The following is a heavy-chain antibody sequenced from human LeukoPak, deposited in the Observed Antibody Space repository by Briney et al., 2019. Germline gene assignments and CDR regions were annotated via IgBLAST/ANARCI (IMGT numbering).Heavy chain of an antibody. CDR3: ARDGYCSSTSCYHWFDP. CDR2: INPNSGGT. V-gene: IGHV1-2*02. D-gene: IGHD2-2*01. CDR1: GYTFTGYY. J-gene: IGHJ5*02. Sequence: WASVKVSCKASGYTFTGYYMHWVRPAPGQGLEWMGWINPNSGGTNYAQKFQGRVTMTRDTSISTAYMELSRLRSDDTAEYYCARDGYCSSTSCYHWFDPWGQGTLVTVSS.